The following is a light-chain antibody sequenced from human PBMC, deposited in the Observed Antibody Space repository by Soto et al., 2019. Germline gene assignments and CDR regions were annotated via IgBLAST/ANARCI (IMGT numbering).Light chain of an antibody. CDR2: GAS. J-gene: IGKJ1*01. CDR1: QSVSNN. Sequence: EIVMTQSPATLSVSPGERATLSCRASQSVSNNLAWYQKKPGQAPRLLIYGASTRATGIPARFSGSGSGTEFTLTSSSLQAEDFAFYYWHQYKNWWTFGQGTRVDIK. CDR3: HQYKNWWT. V-gene: IGKV3-15*01.